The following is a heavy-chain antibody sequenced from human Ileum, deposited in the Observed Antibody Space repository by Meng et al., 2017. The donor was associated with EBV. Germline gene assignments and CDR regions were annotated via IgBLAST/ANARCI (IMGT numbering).Heavy chain of an antibody. J-gene: IGHJ4*02. Sequence: EVQLVESGGALFQPGGSLILSCAASGFSFSRYWMHWVRQAPGKGLVWVSRTNENGRTTDYADSVKGRFTISRDNTKNILYLQMNSLRAEDTAVYFCSRDLAGSDDDWGQGTLVTVSS. CDR2: TNENGRTT. D-gene: IGHD6-25*01. V-gene: IGHV3-74*01. CDR3: SRDLAGSDDD. CDR1: GFSFSRYW.